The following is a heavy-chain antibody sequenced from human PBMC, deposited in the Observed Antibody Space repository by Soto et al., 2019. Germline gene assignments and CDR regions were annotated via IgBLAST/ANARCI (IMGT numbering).Heavy chain of an antibody. D-gene: IGHD5-18*01. Sequence: HPGGSLRLSCAASGFTFSDHYINWPRQTPGKGLEWVGRTRKQANSYTTEYAAAVKGRFSISRDDTKNPRYLQRNSLKTEDTAVYYCARDGPCLSGDTSRFYGMDVWGQGTTVTVSS. CDR1: GFTFSDHY. V-gene: IGHV3-72*01. CDR2: TRKQANSYTT. CDR3: ARDGPCLSGDTSRFYGMDV. J-gene: IGHJ6*02.